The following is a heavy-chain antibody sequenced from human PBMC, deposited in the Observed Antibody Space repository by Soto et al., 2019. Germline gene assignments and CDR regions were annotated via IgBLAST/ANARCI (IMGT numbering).Heavy chain of an antibody. D-gene: IGHD3-22*01. CDR1: GYTFTSYG. CDR2: ISAYNGNT. CDR3: ARVRYYYDSSGLEDAFDI. Sequence: GASVKVSCKASGYTFTSYGISWVRQAPGQGLEWMGWISAYNGNTNYAQKLQGRVTMTTDTSTSTAYMELRSLRSDDTAVYYCARVRYYYDSSGLEDAFDIWGQGTMVTGSS. J-gene: IGHJ3*02. V-gene: IGHV1-18*04.